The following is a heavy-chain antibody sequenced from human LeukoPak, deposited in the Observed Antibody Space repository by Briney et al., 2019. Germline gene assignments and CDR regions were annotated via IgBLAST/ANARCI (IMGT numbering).Heavy chain of an antibody. D-gene: IGHD4-17*01. CDR1: GFTFSSYA. J-gene: IGHJ4*02. Sequence: GGSLRLSCAASGFTFSSYAMSWVRQAPGKGLEWVSAISGSGGNTYYADSVKGRFTISRDNSKNTLYLQMNSLRAEDTAVYYCAKQGLTTVTSSRYYFDYWGQGTLVTVSS. CDR2: ISGSGGNT. CDR3: AKQGLTTVTSSRYYFDY. V-gene: IGHV3-23*01.